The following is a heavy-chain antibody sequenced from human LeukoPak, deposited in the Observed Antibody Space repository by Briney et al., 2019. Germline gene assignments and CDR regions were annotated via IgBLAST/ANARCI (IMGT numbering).Heavy chain of an antibody. Sequence: GGSLRLSCAASGFTFRSYAMQWVRQAPGKGLEWVSYITYNSGTIFYADSVKGRFTISRDNAKNSLYLQMNSLRGEDTAVYYCARESFSGWYDDDWGKGTLVTVSS. CDR1: GFTFRSYA. CDR2: ITYNSGTI. J-gene: IGHJ4*02. CDR3: ARESFSGWYDDD. D-gene: IGHD6-19*01. V-gene: IGHV3-48*04.